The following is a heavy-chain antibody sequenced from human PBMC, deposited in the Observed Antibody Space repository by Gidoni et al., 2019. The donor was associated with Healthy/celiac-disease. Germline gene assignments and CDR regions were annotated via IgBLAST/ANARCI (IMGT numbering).Heavy chain of an antibody. CDR2: IYYSGST. V-gene: IGHV4-31*03. D-gene: IGHD4-4*01. CDR3: ARDRPYSNYGLI. CDR1: GGAISSGGYY. J-gene: IGHJ4*02. Sequence: QVQLQESGPGLVKHSQTLSLTCTVPGGAISSGGYYWSWIRQHPGKGREWIGYIYYSGSTYYNPSLKRRVTISVDPSKNQFSLKLSSVTAADTAVYYCARDRPYSNYGLIWGQGTLVTVSS.